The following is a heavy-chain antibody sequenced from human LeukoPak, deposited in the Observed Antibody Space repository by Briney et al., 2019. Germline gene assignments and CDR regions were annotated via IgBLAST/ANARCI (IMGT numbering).Heavy chain of an antibody. CDR3: ARRQVQPERFDY. CDR1: GGSINSYY. CDR2: IYYSGST. D-gene: IGHD6-13*01. V-gene: IGHV4-59*01. Sequence: PSETPSLTCTVSGGSINSYYWTWIRQPPGKGLEWIGYIYYSGSTNYNPSLKSRVTMSVDTSKSQFPLRLSSVTPADTAVYYCARRQVQPERFDYWGQGALVTVSS. J-gene: IGHJ4*02.